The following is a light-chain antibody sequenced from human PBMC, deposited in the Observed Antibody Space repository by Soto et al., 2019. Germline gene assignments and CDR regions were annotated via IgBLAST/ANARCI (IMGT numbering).Light chain of an antibody. V-gene: IGLV4-69*01. J-gene: IGLJ1*01. Sequence: QSVLTQSPSASASLGASVKLTCTLSSGHSSYAIAWHQQQPEKGPRYLMKLNSDGSHSKGDGIPDRFSGSSSGAERYLTISSLQSEDESDYYCQTWGTGLYFFGTGTKLTVL. CDR2: LNSDGSH. CDR1: SGHSSYA. CDR3: QTWGTGLYF.